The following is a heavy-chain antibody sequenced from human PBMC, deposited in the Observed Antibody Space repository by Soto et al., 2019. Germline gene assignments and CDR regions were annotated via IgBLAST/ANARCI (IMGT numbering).Heavy chain of an antibody. D-gene: IGHD6-6*01. J-gene: IGHJ6*03. CDR1: GGSISSSSYY. Sequence: SKTLSLTCTVSGGSISSSSYYWGWIRQPPGKGLEWIGSIYYSGSTNYNPSLKSRVTISVDTSKNQFSLKLSSVTAADTAVYYCARGRYSSSSVGIDMDVWGKGTTVTVSS. CDR3: ARGRYSSSSVGIDMDV. V-gene: IGHV4-39*07. CDR2: IYYSGST.